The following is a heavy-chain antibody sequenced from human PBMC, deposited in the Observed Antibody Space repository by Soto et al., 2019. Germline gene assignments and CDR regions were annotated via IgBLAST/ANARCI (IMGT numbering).Heavy chain of an antibody. D-gene: IGHD6-19*01. V-gene: IGHV4-61*01. CDR1: GGSVSSGSYY. CDR3: ARGIEGWYQGRYYYGMDV. CDR2: IYYSGST. Sequence: QVQLQESGPGLVKPSETLSLTCTVSGGSVSSGSYYWSWIRQPPGKGLEWIGYIYYSGSTNYNPSPTRRVTISADTSKNQFSLKRSSVTAADTAVYYCARGIEGWYQGRYYYGMDVWGQGTTVTVSS. J-gene: IGHJ6*02.